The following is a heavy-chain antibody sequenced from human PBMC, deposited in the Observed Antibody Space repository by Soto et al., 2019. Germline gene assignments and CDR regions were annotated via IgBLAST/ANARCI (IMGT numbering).Heavy chain of an antibody. CDR1: GCSLSTSGVG. D-gene: IGHD4-17*01. J-gene: IGHJ5*02. CDR3: AHTVVGYYGDYVGNWFAP. V-gene: IGHV2-5*02. CDR2: IYWDDDK. Sequence: QITLKESGPALVKPTQTLTLTCTFSGCSLSTSGVGVGWIRPPPGKALEWLALIYWDDDKRYSPSLKSRLTITTDSSPTQVVRTMTNTDPVDTATYYWAHTVVGYYGDYVGNWFAPWCQGSLVTVSS.